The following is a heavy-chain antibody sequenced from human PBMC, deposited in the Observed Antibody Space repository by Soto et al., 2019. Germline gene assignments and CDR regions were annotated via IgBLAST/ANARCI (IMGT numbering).Heavy chain of an antibody. CDR1: GFTFSSYS. D-gene: IGHD3-9*01. Sequence: GGSLRLSCAASGFTFSSYSMNWVRQAPGKGLEWVSYISSSSSTIYYADSVKGRFTISRDNAKNSLYLQMNSLRAEDTAVYYCARDPLRYFDWFERSGGGDFDYWGQGTLVTVSS. CDR2: ISSSSSTI. CDR3: ARDPLRYFDWFERSGGGDFDY. V-gene: IGHV3-48*01. J-gene: IGHJ4*02.